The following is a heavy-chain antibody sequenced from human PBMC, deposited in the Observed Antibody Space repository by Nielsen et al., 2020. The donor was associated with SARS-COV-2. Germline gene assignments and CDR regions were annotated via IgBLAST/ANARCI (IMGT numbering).Heavy chain of an antibody. Sequence: GESLKISCKGSGYSFTSYWIGWVRQLPGKGLEWMGIIYPGDSDTRYSPSFQGQVTISADKSISTAYLQWSSLKASDTAMYYCARLHPGIAVAGTAVGDYWGQGTLVTVSS. CDR2: IYPGDSDT. CDR1: GYSFTSYW. V-gene: IGHV5-51*01. J-gene: IGHJ4*02. CDR3: ARLHPGIAVAGTAVGDY. D-gene: IGHD6-19*01.